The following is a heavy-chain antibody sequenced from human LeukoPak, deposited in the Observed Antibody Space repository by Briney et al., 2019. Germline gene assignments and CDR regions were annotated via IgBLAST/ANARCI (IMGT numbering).Heavy chain of an antibody. Sequence: ASEKVSCKASGYTFTSYDINWVRQATGQGLEWMGWMNPNSGNTGYAQKFQGRVTMTRNTSISTAYMELSSLRSEDTAVYYCARARRYCSSTSCYRSWFDPWGQGTLVTVSS. V-gene: IGHV1-8*01. CDR3: ARARRYCSSTSCYRSWFDP. CDR2: MNPNSGNT. CDR1: GYTFTSYD. J-gene: IGHJ5*02. D-gene: IGHD2-2*01.